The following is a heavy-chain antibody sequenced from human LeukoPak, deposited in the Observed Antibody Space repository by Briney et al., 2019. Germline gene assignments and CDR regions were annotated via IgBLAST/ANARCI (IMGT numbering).Heavy chain of an antibody. D-gene: IGHD2-2*01. J-gene: IGHJ6*03. V-gene: IGHV3-74*01. Sequence: GGSLRLSCGASGFTFSSYWMHWVRQAPGKGLVWVSRINNDGSSTSYADSVQGRFTISRDNAKNTMYLQMNSLNAEDTAVYYCAKDEVVPGYYYTDVWGRGTTVTISS. CDR2: INNDGSST. CDR1: GFTFSSYW. CDR3: AKDEVVPGYYYTDV.